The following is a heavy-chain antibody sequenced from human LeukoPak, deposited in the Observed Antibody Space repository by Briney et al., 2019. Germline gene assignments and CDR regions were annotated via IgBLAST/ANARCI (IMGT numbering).Heavy chain of an antibody. CDR1: GGSISSGDYY. V-gene: IGHV4-30-4*01. Sequence: SETLSLTCTVSGGSISSGDYYWSWIRQPPGKGLEWIGYIYYSGSTYYNPSLKSRVTISVDTSKNQFSLKLSSVIAADTAVYYCARSGPWYSSSRRPWYFDLWGRGTLVTVSS. CDR3: ARSGPWYSSSRRPWYFDL. J-gene: IGHJ2*01. D-gene: IGHD6-6*01. CDR2: IYYSGST.